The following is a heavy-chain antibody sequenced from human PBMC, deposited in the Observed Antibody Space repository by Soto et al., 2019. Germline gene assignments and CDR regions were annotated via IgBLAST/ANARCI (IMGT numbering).Heavy chain of an antibody. CDR1: GGSISSSSYY. CDR3: ASHTRDYDSWSDTTESYNWFGP. CDR2: IYYSGST. J-gene: IGHJ5*02. D-gene: IGHD3-3*01. Sequence: SETLSLTCTVSGGSISSSSYYWGWIRQPPGKGLEWIGSIYYSGSTYYNPSLKSRVTISVDTSKNQFSLKLSSVTAADTAVYYCASHTRDYDSWSDTTESYNWFGPWGQRTLVT. V-gene: IGHV4-39*01.